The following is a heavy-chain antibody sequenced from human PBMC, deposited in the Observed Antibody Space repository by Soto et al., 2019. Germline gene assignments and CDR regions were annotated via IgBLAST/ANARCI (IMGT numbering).Heavy chain of an antibody. CDR3: AKDYSSSWNYYFDY. D-gene: IGHD6-13*01. J-gene: IGHJ4*02. CDR2: ISGSGGST. V-gene: IGHV3-23*01. Sequence: GGSLRLSCAASGFTFSSYAMSWVRQAPGKGLEWVSAISGSGGSTYYADPVKGRFTISRDNSKNTLYLQMNSLRAEDTAVYYCAKDYSSSWNYYFDYWGQGTLVTVSS. CDR1: GFTFSSYA.